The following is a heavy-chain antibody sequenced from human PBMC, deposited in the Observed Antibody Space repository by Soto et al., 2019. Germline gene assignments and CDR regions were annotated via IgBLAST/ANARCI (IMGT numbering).Heavy chain of an antibody. CDR2: IYYSGST. Sequence: SETLSLTCTVSGGSITSSNYYWGWTRQPPGKGLEWIGIIYYSGSTYYNPSLKSRDTISVDSSKNQFSLKVSSVTAADTAVYYCARERPDGARLDPWGQGTLVTVSS. CDR3: ARERPDGARLDP. CDR1: GGSITSSNYY. J-gene: IGHJ5*02. V-gene: IGHV4-39*02. D-gene: IGHD6-6*01.